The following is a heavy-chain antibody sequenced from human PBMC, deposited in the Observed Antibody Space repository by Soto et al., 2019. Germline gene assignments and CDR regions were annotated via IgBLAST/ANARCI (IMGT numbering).Heavy chain of an antibody. Sequence: EVQLVESGGGLVQPGGSLRLSCAASGFTFSSYWMSWVRQTPGKGLEWVANIKQGGVEKYYVDSVKGRFTISRDNAKNSLYLQMNNLRAEDTAVYYCASDKILGATHFDYWCQGTLVTVS. D-gene: IGHD1-26*01. J-gene: IGHJ4*02. V-gene: IGHV3-7*05. CDR1: GFTFSSYW. CDR3: ASDKILGATHFDY. CDR2: IKQGGVEK.